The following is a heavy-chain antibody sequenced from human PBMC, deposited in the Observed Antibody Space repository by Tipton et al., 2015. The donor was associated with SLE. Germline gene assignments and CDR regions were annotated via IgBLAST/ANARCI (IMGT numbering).Heavy chain of an antibody. J-gene: IGHJ4*02. V-gene: IGHV3-30-3*01. D-gene: IGHD3-22*01. CDR3: AKGSGAYYDSSGYLDY. CDR2: ISYDGSNK. Sequence: SLRLSCAASGFTFSSYAMHWVRQAPGKGLEWVAVISYDGSNKYYADSVKGRFTISRDNSKNTLYLQMNSLRAEDTAVYYCAKGSGAYYDSSGYLDYWGQGTLVTVSS. CDR1: GFTFSSYA.